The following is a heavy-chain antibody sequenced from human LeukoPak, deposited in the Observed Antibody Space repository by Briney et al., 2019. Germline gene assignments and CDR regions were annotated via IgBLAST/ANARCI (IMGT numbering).Heavy chain of an antibody. J-gene: IGHJ4*02. CDR3: ASVGWGYNYYYFDY. CDR1: GGTFSSYA. D-gene: IGHD5-24*01. CDR2: IIPIFGTA. V-gene: IGHV1-69*05. Sequence: GASVTVSCKASGGTFSSYAISWVRQAPGQGLEWMGGIIPIFGTANYAQKFQGRVTITTDESTSTAYMELSSLRSEDTAVYYCASVGWGYNYYYFDYWGQGTLVTVSS.